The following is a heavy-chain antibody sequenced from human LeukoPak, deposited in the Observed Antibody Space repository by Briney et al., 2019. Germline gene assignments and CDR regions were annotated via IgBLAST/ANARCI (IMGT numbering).Heavy chain of an antibody. D-gene: IGHD3-22*01. CDR2: IHPNSGGT. J-gene: IGHJ4*02. V-gene: IGHV1-2*02. CDR1: GYTFTGYY. Sequence: EASVKVSCTASGYTFTGYYMHWVRQAPGQGLEWMGWIHPNSGGTKYAQRFQGRVTVTRDTSISTVYMELSRLRSDDTAVYYCARWGKYYYDSSGYYYWGQGTQVCVSS. CDR3: ARWGKYYYDSSGYYY.